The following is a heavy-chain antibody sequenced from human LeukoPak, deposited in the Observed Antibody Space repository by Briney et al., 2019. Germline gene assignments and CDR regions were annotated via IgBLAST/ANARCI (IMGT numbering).Heavy chain of an antibody. D-gene: IGHD5-12*01. Sequence: SETLSLTCAVYGGSFSGYYWSWIRQPPGKGLEWIGEINHSGSTNYNPSLKSRVTISVDTSKNQFFLKLSSVTAADTAVYYCARRGGYSGYGPFDYWGQGTLVTVSS. J-gene: IGHJ4*02. CDR3: ARRGGYSGYGPFDY. CDR1: GGSFSGYY. V-gene: IGHV4-34*01. CDR2: INHSGST.